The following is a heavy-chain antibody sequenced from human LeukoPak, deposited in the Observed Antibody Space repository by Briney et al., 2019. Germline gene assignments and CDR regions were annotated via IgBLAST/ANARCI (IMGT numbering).Heavy chain of an antibody. CDR3: ARSRSGYSYDHAAFEI. CDR1: GDSISTYY. CDR2: IDYGGST. V-gene: IGHV4-59*01. J-gene: IGHJ3*02. Sequence: PSETLSLTCTVPGDSISTYYWSWIRQPPGKGLEWIAYIDYGGSTTYNPSLRSRVTISVDTSRNQFSLKLYSVTAADTAVYYCARSRSGYSYDHAAFEIWGQGTMVTVSS. D-gene: IGHD5-18*01.